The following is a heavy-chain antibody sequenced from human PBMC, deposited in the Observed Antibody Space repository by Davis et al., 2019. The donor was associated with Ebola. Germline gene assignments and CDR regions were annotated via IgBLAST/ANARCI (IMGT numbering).Heavy chain of an antibody. J-gene: IGHJ3*02. V-gene: IGHV3-23*01. CDR2: ISSSGGST. CDR1: GFTFSSYA. Sequence: GESLKISCAASGFTFSSYAMSWVRQAPGKGLEWVSAISSSGGSTYYADSVKGRFAMSRDNSRGTLYLQMNSLRVEDSAIYYCVKDSSNIWFDIWGQGTLITVSS. D-gene: IGHD2/OR15-2a*01. CDR3: VKDSSNIWFDI.